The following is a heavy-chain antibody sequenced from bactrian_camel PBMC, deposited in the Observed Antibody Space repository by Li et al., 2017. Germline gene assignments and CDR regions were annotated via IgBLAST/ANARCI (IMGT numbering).Heavy chain of an antibody. J-gene: IGHJ6*01. CDR3: AADLGRGWSTWCGLGEDDYNT. CDR1: GSTRSRLC. D-gene: IGHD6*01. Sequence: HVQLVESGGGSVQAGGSLRLSCAASGSTRSRLCMAWFRLGPGKKREGVAAIDGIGGTNYADSVKGRFTISQDSAKLTVYLQMNSLKPEDTDMYYCAADLGRGWSTWCGLGEDDYNTWGQGTQVTVS. CDR2: IDGIGGT. V-gene: IGHV3S53*01.